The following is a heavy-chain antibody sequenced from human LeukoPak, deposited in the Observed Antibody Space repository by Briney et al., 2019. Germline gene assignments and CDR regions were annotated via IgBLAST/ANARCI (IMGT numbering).Heavy chain of an antibody. J-gene: IGHJ6*02. CDR1: GFTFSSYA. V-gene: IGHV3-23*01. CDR3: AKDKDIVVVPAALPPSYGMDV. D-gene: IGHD2-2*01. Sequence: GSLRLSCAASGFTFSSYAMSWVRQAPGKGLEWVSAISSSGGSTYYADSVKGRFTISRDNSKNTLYLQMNSLRAEDTAVYYCAKDKDIVVVPAALPPSYGMDVWGQGTTVTVSS. CDR2: ISSSGGST.